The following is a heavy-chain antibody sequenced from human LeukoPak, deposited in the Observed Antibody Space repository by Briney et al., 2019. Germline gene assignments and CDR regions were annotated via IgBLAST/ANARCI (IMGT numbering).Heavy chain of an antibody. CDR3: ARDMDRHFDY. J-gene: IGHJ4*02. D-gene: IGHD1-14*01. CDR1: GGTFSSYA. CDR2: INPSGGST. Sequence: GASVKVSCKASGGTFSSYAISWVRQAPGQGLEWMGIINPSGGSTSYAQKFQGRVTMTRDTSTSTVYMELSSLRSEDTAVYYCARDMDRHFDYWGQGTLVTVSS. V-gene: IGHV1-46*01.